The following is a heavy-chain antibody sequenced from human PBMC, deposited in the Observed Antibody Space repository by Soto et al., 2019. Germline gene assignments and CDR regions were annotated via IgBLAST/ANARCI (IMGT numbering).Heavy chain of an antibody. V-gene: IGHV4-59*01. J-gene: IGHJ5*02. CDR1: GGSISSYY. D-gene: IGHD3-10*01. CDR2: IYYSGST. CDR3: ARERLYGSGRPTFDP. Sequence: SETLSLTCTVSGGSISSYYWSWIRQPPGKGLEWIGYIYYSGSTNYNPSLKSRVTISVDTSKNQFSLKLSSVTAADTAVYYCARERLYGSGRPTFDPWGQGTLVTV.